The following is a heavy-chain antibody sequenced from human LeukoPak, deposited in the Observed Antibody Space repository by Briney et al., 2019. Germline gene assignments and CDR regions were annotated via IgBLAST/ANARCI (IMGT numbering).Heavy chain of an antibody. CDR2: LSGGGSRT. CDR3: AKRESSGKYFDD. V-gene: IGHV3-23*01. D-gene: IGHD6-19*01. Sequence: GGCLRLSSAHPVFTFITDVMSGVRQAPRGGVEWISTLSGGGSRTHYADTVKGRFTISRDNSKNTLYVQMNSLRAGDTAVYYCAKRESSGKYFDDWGQGTLVTV. CDR1: VFTFITDV. J-gene: IGHJ4*02.